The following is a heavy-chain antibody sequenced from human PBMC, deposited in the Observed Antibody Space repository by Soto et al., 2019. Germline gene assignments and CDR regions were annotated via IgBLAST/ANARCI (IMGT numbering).Heavy chain of an antibody. V-gene: IGHV3-23*01. CDR3: AKDPSTGHADL. CDR1: TGYA. CDR2: ISPTGNT. Sequence: GALRLSCTALTGYAMSWVRRGPGKGLEWISTISPTGNTHYADSVEGRFTISRDDSKNTFYLQMNNLRADDTGVYYCAKDPSTGHADLWGQGTLVTVSS. D-gene: IGHD3-9*01. J-gene: IGHJ5*02.